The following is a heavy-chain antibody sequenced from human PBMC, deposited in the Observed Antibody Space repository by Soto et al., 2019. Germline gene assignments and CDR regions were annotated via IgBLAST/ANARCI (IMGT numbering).Heavy chain of an antibody. CDR1: GYTFTRYA. Sequence: QVQLVQSGAEVKKPGASVKVSCKASGYTFTRYAMHWVRQAPGQRLEWMGWINAGNGNTKYSQKFQGRVTITRDTSASRAYIALSSLRSEDTAVYYCASSTIVAAPDGMDVWGPGTTVTVSS. V-gene: IGHV1-3*01. CDR3: ASSTIVAAPDGMDV. D-gene: IGHD6-13*01. CDR2: INAGNGNT. J-gene: IGHJ6*02.